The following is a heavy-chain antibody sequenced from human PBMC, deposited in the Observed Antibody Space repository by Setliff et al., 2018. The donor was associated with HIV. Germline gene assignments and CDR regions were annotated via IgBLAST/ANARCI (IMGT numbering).Heavy chain of an antibody. CDR3: ARLGYSGSLVGAFDI. Sequence: SETLSLTCTVSGGSISTGNYYWSWIRQPPGKGLEWIGYAFYSGTTNYNPSLKSRVTISVETSKNQFSLKLSSVTAADTAVYYCARLGYSGSLVGAFDIWGQGTMVTVSS. CDR1: GGSISTGNYY. D-gene: IGHD1-26*01. J-gene: IGHJ3*02. V-gene: IGHV4-61*01. CDR2: AFYSGTT.